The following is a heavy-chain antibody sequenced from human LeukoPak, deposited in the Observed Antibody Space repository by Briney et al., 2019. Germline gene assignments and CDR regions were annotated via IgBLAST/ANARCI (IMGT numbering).Heavy chain of an antibody. V-gene: IGHV4-59*01. CDR2: IYYSGST. Sequence: SETLSLTCTDSGGSISSYYWSWIRQPPGKGLEWIGYIYYSGSTNYNPSLKSRVTISVDTSKNQFSLKLSSVTAADTAVYYCARSPWNYYDSSGYRRQYFDYWGQGTLVTVSS. D-gene: IGHD3-22*01. J-gene: IGHJ4*02. CDR3: ARSPWNYYDSSGYRRQYFDY. CDR1: GGSISSYY.